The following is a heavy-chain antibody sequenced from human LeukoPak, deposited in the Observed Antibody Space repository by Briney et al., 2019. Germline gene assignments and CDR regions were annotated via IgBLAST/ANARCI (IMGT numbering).Heavy chain of an antibody. V-gene: IGHV3-30-3*01. CDR1: GITLSSSV. J-gene: IGHJ3*02. CDR2: ISHDESIK. Sequence: PGGSLRLSCAASGITLSSSVMHWVRQAPGKGPEWVAVISHDESIKMYADSVKGRFTISRDISTNTLYLEMNSLRADDTAVFYCARGQYSSDYCDAFDIWGQGTMVTVSS. CDR3: ARGQYSSDYCDAFDI. D-gene: IGHD3-22*01.